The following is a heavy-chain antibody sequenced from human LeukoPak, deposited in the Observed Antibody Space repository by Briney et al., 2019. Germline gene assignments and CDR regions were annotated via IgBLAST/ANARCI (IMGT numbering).Heavy chain of an antibody. CDR3: ARGHGPLELMVSTSRDWFDP. D-gene: IGHD2-8*01. Sequence: KPSATLSLTCAVYGGSFSGYYWSWIRQPPGKGLEWIGEINHSGSTNYNTSLRSRVNISVDTSKHQFSLKLSAVTAADTAVYYCARGHGPLELMVSTSRDWFDPWGQGTLVTVSS. CDR1: GGSFSGYY. CDR2: INHSGST. V-gene: IGHV4-34*01. J-gene: IGHJ5*02.